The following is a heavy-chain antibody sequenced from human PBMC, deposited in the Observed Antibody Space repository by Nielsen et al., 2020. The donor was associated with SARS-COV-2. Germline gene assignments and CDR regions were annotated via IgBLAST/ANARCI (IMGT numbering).Heavy chain of an antibody. CDR3: AKGRIAAAAKAPVDY. Sequence: GGSLRLSCAASGFTFSSYSMNWVRQAPGKGLEWVSSISSSSSYIYYADSVKGRFTISRDNAKNSLYLQMNSLRAEDTAVYYCAKGRIAAAAKAPVDYWGQGTLVTVSS. J-gene: IGHJ4*02. CDR1: GFTFSSYS. D-gene: IGHD6-13*01. V-gene: IGHV3-21*04. CDR2: ISSSSSYI.